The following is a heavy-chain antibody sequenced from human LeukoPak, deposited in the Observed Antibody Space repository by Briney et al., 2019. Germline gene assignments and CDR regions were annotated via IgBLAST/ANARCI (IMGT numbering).Heavy chain of an antibody. Sequence: SETLSLTCTVSGYSISSSYYWGWIRQPPGKGLEWIGSIYNSGSTYYNSSLKSRVTISVDTSKNQFSLKLSSVTAADTAVYYCARSAMVRGVITTYYFDYWGQGTLVTVSS. CDR1: GYSISSSYY. J-gene: IGHJ4*02. CDR2: IYNSGST. V-gene: IGHV4-38-2*02. D-gene: IGHD3-10*01. CDR3: ARSAMVRGVITTYYFDY.